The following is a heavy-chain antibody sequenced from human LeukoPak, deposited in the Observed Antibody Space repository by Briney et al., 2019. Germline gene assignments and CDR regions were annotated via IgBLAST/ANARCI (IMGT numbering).Heavy chain of an antibody. CDR3: AKEGSFSRSFDY. Sequence: SETLSLTCTVSGGSIRGYYWSWIRQPPGKGLEWIAHMYYSGSSKYNPYLKSRATISRDTSKNQFSLKLTSVTAADTAVYYCAKEGSFSRSFDYWGQGALVTVSS. CDR2: MYYSGSS. V-gene: IGHV4-59*12. D-gene: IGHD3-16*02. J-gene: IGHJ4*02. CDR1: GGSIRGYY.